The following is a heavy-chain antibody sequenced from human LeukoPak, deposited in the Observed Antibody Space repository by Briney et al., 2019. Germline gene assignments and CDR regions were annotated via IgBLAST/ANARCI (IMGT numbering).Heavy chain of an antibody. V-gene: IGHV3-30*02. CDR2: IRYDGSNK. J-gene: IGHJ5*02. D-gene: IGHD6-19*01. CDR3: ANELGLGIAVAGILNWFDP. Sequence: PGGSLRLSYAASGFTFSNYGMHWVRQAPGKGLEWVAFIRYDGSNKYYADSVKGRFTISRDNSKNTLYLQMNSLRAEDTAVYYCANELGLGIAVAGILNWFDPWGQGTLVTVSS. CDR1: GFTFSNYG.